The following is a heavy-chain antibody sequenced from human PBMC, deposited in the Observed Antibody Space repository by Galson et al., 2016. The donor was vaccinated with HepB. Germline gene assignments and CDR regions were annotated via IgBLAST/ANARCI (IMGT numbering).Heavy chain of an antibody. CDR2: IKPETGGT. V-gene: IGHV1-2*04. J-gene: IGHJ3*02. CDR3: AREHNSSPDDAFDI. Sequence: SVKVSCKASGYTFTDYWLHWVRQAPGQGLEWMGWIKPETGGTNYAQKFQGWVTLTRDTSTSTVYLELSRLKSEDTAVYFCAREHNSSPDDAFDIWGQGTMVTVSS. D-gene: IGHD5-24*01. CDR1: GYTFTDYW.